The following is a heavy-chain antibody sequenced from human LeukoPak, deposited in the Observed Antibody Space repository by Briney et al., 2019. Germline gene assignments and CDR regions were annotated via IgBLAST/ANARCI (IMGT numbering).Heavy chain of an antibody. CDR1: GYTFTNYY. CDR2: IYPSDGST. Sequence: ASVKVSCKASGYTFTNYYMHWVRQAPGQGLEWMGVIYPSDGSTTYAQIFQGRVTITRDMSTSTAYMELSSLRSEDTAVYYCAAGPLSCSGGSCYLDGFDYWGQGTLVTVSS. V-gene: IGHV1-46*01. J-gene: IGHJ4*02. D-gene: IGHD2-15*01. CDR3: AAGPLSCSGGSCYLDGFDY.